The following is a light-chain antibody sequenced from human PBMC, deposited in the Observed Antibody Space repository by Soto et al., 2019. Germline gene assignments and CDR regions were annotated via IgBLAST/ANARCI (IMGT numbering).Light chain of an antibody. Sequence: DIQMTQSPSSLSASVGDRVTITCRTSQPISDYLNWYQQKPGKAPTLLIYTTSNLQSGVPSRFSGSGSATEFTLTISGLQPDDFATYYCQQYKDYVYTFGQGTKVDIK. J-gene: IGKJ2*01. CDR2: TTS. CDR3: QQYKDYVYT. CDR1: QPISDY. V-gene: IGKV1-39*01.